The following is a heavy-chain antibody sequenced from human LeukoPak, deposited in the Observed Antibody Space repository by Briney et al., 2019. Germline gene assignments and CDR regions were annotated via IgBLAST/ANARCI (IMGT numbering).Heavy chain of an antibody. CDR1: GGSISSYY. CDR3: AREGVMLWFGEFEGFDP. V-gene: IGHV4-59*12. Sequence: SETLSLTCTVSGGSISSYYWSWIRQPPGKGLEWIGYIYYSGSTNYNPSLKSRVTISIDTSKNQFSLRLSSVTAADTAVYYCAREGVMLWFGEFEGFDPWGQGTLVTVSS. D-gene: IGHD3-10*01. CDR2: IYYSGST. J-gene: IGHJ5*02.